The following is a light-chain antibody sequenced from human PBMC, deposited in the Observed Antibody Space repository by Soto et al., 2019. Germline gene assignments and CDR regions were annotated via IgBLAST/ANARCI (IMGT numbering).Light chain of an antibody. CDR1: QDIGTY. J-gene: IGKJ1*01. CDR3: QQYNNWPRT. V-gene: IGKV1-8*01. Sequence: AIRMTQSPSSFSASTGDRVSITCRATQDIGTYLAWYQQIPGEAPKLLIYAASSLPSGVPSRFSGSGSGTDFTLTINSLQSEDFAVYYCQQYNNWPRTFGQGTKVDIK. CDR2: AAS.